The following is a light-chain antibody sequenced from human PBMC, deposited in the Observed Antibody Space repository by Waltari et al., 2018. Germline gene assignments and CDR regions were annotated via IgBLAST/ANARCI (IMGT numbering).Light chain of an antibody. J-gene: IGKJ3*01. CDR2: GAS. Sequence: EIVLTQSPGTLSLSPGERATLSCRASQSVTNNYLAWYQQKRGQAPRALIYGASSRASGVPDRFSGSVSGTDFTLTISRLEPEDFATYYCQQFINYPLTFGPGTTVDIK. CDR3: QQFINYPLT. V-gene: IGKV3-20*01. CDR1: QSVTNNY.